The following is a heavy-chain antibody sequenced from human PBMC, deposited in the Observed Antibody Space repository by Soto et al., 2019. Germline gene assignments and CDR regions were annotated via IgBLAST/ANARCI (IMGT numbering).Heavy chain of an antibody. J-gene: IGHJ6*02. CDR3: ARGAAAGTFLRSYYYKGMDV. CDR1: GFTFSNAW. D-gene: IGHD6-13*01. V-gene: IGHV3-15*05. CDR2: IKSETDGGTT. Sequence: GSLRLSCAASGFTFSNAWMSWVRQAPGKGLEWVGRIKSETDGGTTDYAASVKGRFTISRDDSKNTLYLQMNSLKAEDTAVYYCARGAAAGTFLRSYYYKGMDVWGQGTTITVSS.